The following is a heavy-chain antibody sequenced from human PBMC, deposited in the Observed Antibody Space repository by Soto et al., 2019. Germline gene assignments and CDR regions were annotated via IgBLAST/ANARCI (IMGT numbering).Heavy chain of an antibody. CDR1: GVSISSSIYY. CDR2: IYYSGST. V-gene: IGHV4-39*07. Sequence: SETLSLTCTVSGVSISSSIYYWGWIRQPPGKGLEWIGSIYYSGSTNYNPSLKSRVTISLDTSKNQFSLKLSSVTAADTAVYYCARAGAATLSDYWGQGTLVTVSS. CDR3: ARAGAATLSDY. D-gene: IGHD2-15*01. J-gene: IGHJ4*02.